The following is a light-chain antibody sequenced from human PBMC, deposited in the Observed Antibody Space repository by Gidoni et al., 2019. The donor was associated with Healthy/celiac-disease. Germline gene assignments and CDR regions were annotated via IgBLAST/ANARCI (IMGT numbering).Light chain of an antibody. CDR1: QSISSY. CDR3: QQSYSTPRVT. Sequence: DIQMTQSPSSLSASVGDRVTITCRASQSISSYLNWYQQKPGKAPKLLLYAASSLQSGVPSRFSGSGSGTDFTLTISSLQPEDFATYYCQQSYSTPRVTFGQGTQVEIK. V-gene: IGKV1-39*01. CDR2: AAS. J-gene: IGKJ1*01.